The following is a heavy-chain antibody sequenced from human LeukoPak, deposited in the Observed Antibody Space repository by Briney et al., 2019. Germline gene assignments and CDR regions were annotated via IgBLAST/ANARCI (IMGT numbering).Heavy chain of an antibody. V-gene: IGHV3-7*01. J-gene: IGHJ4*02. CDR2: IKQDGSEK. D-gene: IGHD6-6*01. Sequence: PGGSLRLSCAASGFTFSSYWMSWVRQAPGKGLEWVANIKQDGSEKYYVDSVKGRFTISRDNAKNSLCLQMNSLRAEDTAVYYCARGQSTPYSSSSYYFDYWGQGTLVTVSS. CDR1: GFTFSSYW. CDR3: ARGQSTPYSSSSYYFDY.